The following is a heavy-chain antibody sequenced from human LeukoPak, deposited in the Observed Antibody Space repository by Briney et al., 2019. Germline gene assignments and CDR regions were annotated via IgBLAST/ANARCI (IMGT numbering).Heavy chain of an antibody. Sequence: MTSETLSLTCTVSVGSISSSSYYWGWIRQPPGKGLEWIGTMYYTGSTYYNPSLKSRVTISVDTSKKQFSLKLSSVTAADTAVYYCARGLVGTTLGYGMDVWGQGTTVTVSS. J-gene: IGHJ6*02. CDR2: MYYTGST. V-gene: IGHV4-39*07. CDR3: ARGLVGTTLGYGMDV. CDR1: VGSISSSSYY. D-gene: IGHD1-26*01.